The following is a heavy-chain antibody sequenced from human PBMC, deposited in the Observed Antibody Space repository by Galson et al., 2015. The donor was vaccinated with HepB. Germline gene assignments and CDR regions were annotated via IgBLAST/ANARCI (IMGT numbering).Heavy chain of an antibody. D-gene: IGHD2-15*01. V-gene: IGHV3-74*01. J-gene: IGHJ6*02. CDR2: SNSDGSST. CDR1: GFTFSSYW. Sequence: SLRLSCAASGFTFSSYWMHWVRQAPGKGLVWVSRSNSDGSSTSYADSVKGRFTISRDNAKNTLYLQMNSLRAEDTAVYYCANSGGSPHGMDVWGQGTTVTVSS. CDR3: ANSGGSPHGMDV.